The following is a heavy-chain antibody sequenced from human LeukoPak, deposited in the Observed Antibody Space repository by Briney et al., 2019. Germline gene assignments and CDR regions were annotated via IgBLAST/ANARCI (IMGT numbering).Heavy chain of an antibody. J-gene: IGHJ4*02. D-gene: IGHD6-19*01. V-gene: IGHV1-2*06. CDR2: INPNNGGT. Sequence: ASVKVSCKASGYTFTVYYMHWVRQAPGQGLEWMGRINPNNGGTNYAQKFQGRVTMTRDTSVSTAYMELSRLTSDDTAVYYCARGDYSSGWYKDYWGQGTLVTVSS. CDR3: ARGDYSSGWYKDY. CDR1: GYTFTVYY.